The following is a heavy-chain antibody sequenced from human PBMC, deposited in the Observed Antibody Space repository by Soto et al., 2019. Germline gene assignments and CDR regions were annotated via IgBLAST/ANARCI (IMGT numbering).Heavy chain of an antibody. J-gene: IGHJ6*02. Sequence: SETLSLTCAVYGGSFSGYYWSWIRQPPGKGLEWIGYIYYSGSTYHNPSLKSRVTISVDTSKNQFSLKLSSVTAADTAMYYCARALIQLWPHYYYGMDVWGQGTTVTVSS. D-gene: IGHD5-18*01. CDR3: ARALIQLWPHYYYGMDV. CDR2: IYYSGST. V-gene: IGHV4-34*01. CDR1: GGSFSGYY.